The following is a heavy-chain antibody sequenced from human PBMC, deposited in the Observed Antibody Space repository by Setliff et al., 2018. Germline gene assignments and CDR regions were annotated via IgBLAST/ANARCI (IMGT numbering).Heavy chain of an antibody. V-gene: IGHV4-4*07. D-gene: IGHD6-13*01. Sequence: SETLSLTCTVSGGSISSYYWSWIRQPAGKGLEWVGRIYTSGSTNYNPSLKSRVTMSVDTSKNQFSLKLSSVTAADTAVYYCARAGGGSSFTAYYYYYYMDVWGKGTTVTVS. CDR2: IYTSGST. CDR3: ARAGGGSSFTAYYYYYYMDV. CDR1: GGSISSYY. J-gene: IGHJ6*03.